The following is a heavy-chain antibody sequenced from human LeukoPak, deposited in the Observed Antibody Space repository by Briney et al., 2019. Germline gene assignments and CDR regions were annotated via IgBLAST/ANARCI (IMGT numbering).Heavy chain of an antibody. CDR3: ARDCCASGSHDS. V-gene: IGHV3-7*01. CDR1: GFTFSNHW. CDR2: INPDGRTK. J-gene: IGHJ4*02. Sequence: GGSLSLSCAASGFTFSNHWMSWVRQAPGKGLEWVANINPDGRTKHYVDSVTGRFAISRDNAKNSLYLQMDSLRADDTAVYYCARDCCASGSHDSWGQGTQVTVSS. D-gene: IGHD3-10*01.